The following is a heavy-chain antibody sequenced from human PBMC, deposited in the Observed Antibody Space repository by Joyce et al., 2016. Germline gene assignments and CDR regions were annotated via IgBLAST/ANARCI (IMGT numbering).Heavy chain of an antibody. D-gene: IGHD2-15*01. CDR3: ATSIAIAGYWYFDL. CDR2: IYPDDSDT. V-gene: IGHV5-51*01. Sequence: EVQLVQSGAEVKKPGQSLKISCKGSGYTFTTYWIAWVRQMPGKGREWMGIIYPDDSDTRYSPSFQGQVTISADKSISTAYLQWNSLKASDTAMYYCATSIAIAGYWYFDLWGRGTLVTVSS. J-gene: IGHJ2*01. CDR1: GYTFTTYW.